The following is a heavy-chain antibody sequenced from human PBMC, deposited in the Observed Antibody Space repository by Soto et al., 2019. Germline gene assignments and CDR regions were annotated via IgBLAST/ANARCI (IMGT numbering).Heavy chain of an antibody. Sequence: VGSLRLSCAASWFTVSSNYMSWVRQAPGKGLEWVSVIYSGGSTYYADSVKGRFTISRDNSKNTLYLQMNSLRAEDTAVYYCARARYSYGPSRYYGMDVWGQGTTVTVSS. D-gene: IGHD5-18*01. CDR2: IYSGGST. CDR3: ARARYSYGPSRYYGMDV. V-gene: IGHV3-53*01. J-gene: IGHJ6*02. CDR1: WFTVSSNY.